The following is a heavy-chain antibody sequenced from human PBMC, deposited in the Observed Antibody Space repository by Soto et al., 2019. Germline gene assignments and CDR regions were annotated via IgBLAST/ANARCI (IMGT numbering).Heavy chain of an antibody. D-gene: IGHD4-4*01. V-gene: IGHV1-18*01. CDR1: GYTFTSYG. Sequence: ASVKVSCKASGYTFTSYGISWVRQAPGQGLEWMGWISAYNGKTNYAQKLQGRVTMTADTSTSTAYMELRSLRSEDTAVYYCARGDYSIVVYPYYYYYGMDVWGQGTTVTVSS. CDR3: ARGDYSIVVYPYYYYYGMDV. J-gene: IGHJ6*02. CDR2: ISAYNGKT.